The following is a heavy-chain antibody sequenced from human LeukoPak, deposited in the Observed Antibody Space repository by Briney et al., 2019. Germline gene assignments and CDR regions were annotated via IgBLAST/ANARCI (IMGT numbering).Heavy chain of an antibody. CDR3: ARDKSGSYLNWFDP. V-gene: IGHV3-21*01. CDR1: GFTFSSYS. D-gene: IGHD1-26*01. CDR2: ISSSSSYI. J-gene: IGHJ5*02. Sequence: GGSLRLSCAASGFTFSSYSMNWVRQAPGKGLEWVSSISSSSSYIYYADSVKGRFTTSRDNAKNSLYLQMNSLRAEDTAVYYCARDKSGSYLNWFDPWGQGTLVTVSS.